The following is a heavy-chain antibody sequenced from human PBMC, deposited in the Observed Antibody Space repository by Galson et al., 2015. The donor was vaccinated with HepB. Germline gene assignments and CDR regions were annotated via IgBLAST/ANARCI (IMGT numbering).Heavy chain of an antibody. CDR2: IKQDGSEK. J-gene: IGHJ6*02. CDR3: ARDKWVVPAAIGGDRGYYGMDV. V-gene: IGHV3-7*03. D-gene: IGHD2-2*02. Sequence: SLRLSCAASGFTFSSYWMSWVRQAPGKGLEWVANIKQDGSEKYYVDSVKGRFTISRDNAKNSLYLQMNSLRAEDTAVYYCARDKWVVPAAIGGDRGYYGMDVWGQGTTVTVSS. CDR1: GFTFSSYW.